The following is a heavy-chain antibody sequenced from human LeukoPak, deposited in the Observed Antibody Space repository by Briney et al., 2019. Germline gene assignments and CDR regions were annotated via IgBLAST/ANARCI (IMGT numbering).Heavy chain of an antibody. J-gene: IGHJ4*02. D-gene: IGHD5-18*01. V-gene: IGHV5-10-1*01. CDR2: IDPSDSYT. CDR1: GYSFTSYW. CDR3: ARHSGSYGPFDY. Sequence: GESLKISCKGSGYSFTSYWIGWVRQMPGKGLEWMGRIDPSDSYTNYSPSFQGHVTISADKSISTAYLQWSSLKASDTSMYYCARHSGSYGPFDYWGQGTLVTVSS.